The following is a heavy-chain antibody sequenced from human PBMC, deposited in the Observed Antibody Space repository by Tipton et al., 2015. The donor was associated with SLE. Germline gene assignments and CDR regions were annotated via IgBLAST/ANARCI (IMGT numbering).Heavy chain of an antibody. J-gene: IGHJ4*02. CDR2: IYYTGTT. D-gene: IGHD5-12*01. V-gene: IGHV4-31*03. Sequence: TLSLTCTVSGVSISSDGFYWSWVRQHPDKVLEWIGYIYYTGTTQYNPSLKRRLTISLDTSKNQFSLRLSSVTAADTATYYCARAGEYGDYEATDYWGQGTLISVSS. CDR3: ARAGEYGDYEATDY. CDR1: GVSISSDGFY.